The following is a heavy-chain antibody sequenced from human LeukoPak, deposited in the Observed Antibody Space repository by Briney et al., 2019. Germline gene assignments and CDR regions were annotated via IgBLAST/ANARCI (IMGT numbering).Heavy chain of an antibody. D-gene: IGHD6-13*01. J-gene: IGHJ3*01. CDR1: GYTFTSYG. CDR2: ISAYNGNT. V-gene: IGHV1-18*01. CDR3: ARVFSSSWYRDAFDF. Sequence: GASVKVSCKASGYTFTSYGISWVRQAPGQGLEWMGWISAYNGNTNYAQKLQGRVTMTTDTSTSTAYMELRSLRSDDTAVYYCARVFSSSWYRDAFDFWGQGTMVTVSS.